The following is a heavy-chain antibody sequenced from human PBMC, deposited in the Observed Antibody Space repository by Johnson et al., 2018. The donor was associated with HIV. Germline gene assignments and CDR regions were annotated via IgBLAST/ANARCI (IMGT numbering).Heavy chain of an antibody. V-gene: IGHV3-30*03. J-gene: IGHJ3*02. CDR2: MSYDESNK. CDR3: ARDKGTNFSGWYRESDAFDI. CDR1: GFTFSSYW. D-gene: IGHD6-19*01. Sequence: QVQLVESGGGLVQPGGSLRLSCAASGFTFSSYWMHWVRQAPGKGLEWLTLMSYDESNKYYADSAKGRFTISRDNSKNTLYLQMNSLRAEDTAVYYCARDKGTNFSGWYRESDAFDIWGQGTKVTVSS.